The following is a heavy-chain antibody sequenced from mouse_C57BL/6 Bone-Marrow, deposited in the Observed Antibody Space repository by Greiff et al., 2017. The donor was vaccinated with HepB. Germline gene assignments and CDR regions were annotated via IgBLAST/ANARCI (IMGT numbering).Heavy chain of an antibody. J-gene: IGHJ2*01. CDR3: ARSTLFITTVVDFDY. CDR1: GYTFTDYY. CDR2: IYPGSGNT. Sequence: QVQLQQSGAELVRPGASVKLSCKASGYTFTDYYINWVKQRPGQGLEWIARIYPGSGNTYYNEKFKGKATLTAEKSSSTAYMQLSSLTSEDSAVYFCARSTLFITTVVDFDYWGQGTTLTVSS. D-gene: IGHD1-1*01. V-gene: IGHV1-76*01.